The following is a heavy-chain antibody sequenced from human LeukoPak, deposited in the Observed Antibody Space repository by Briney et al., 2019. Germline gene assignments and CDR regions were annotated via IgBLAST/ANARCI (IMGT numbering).Heavy chain of an antibody. CDR1: GFTFSTYA. CDR2: IWYDGSNK. D-gene: IGHD2-15*01. V-gene: IGHV3-33*01. Sequence: GGSLRLSCAASGFTFSTYAMYWVRQAPGKGLEWVTVIWYDGSNKYYADSVKGRFTISRDNSKNTLYLQMNSLRADDTAVYYCARGAYCSGGRCPGAFDIWAQGTMVTVSS. J-gene: IGHJ3*02. CDR3: ARGAYCSGGRCPGAFDI.